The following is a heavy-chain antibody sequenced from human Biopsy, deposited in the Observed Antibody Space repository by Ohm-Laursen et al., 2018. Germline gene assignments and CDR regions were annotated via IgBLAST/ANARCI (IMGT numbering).Heavy chain of an antibody. V-gene: IGHV4-34*08. Sequence: PSETLSLTCVVFGKTFSDYQWSWIRQPPGKGLEWIGQITQAGTTNYNPSLKSRVSISADASKYEFPLRLTSVTAADTAVYLCGNEVHGRDYWGLGAQVTVSS. CDR2: ITQAGTT. D-gene: IGHD2-15*01. CDR1: GKTFSDYQ. CDR3: GNEVHGRDY. J-gene: IGHJ4*02.